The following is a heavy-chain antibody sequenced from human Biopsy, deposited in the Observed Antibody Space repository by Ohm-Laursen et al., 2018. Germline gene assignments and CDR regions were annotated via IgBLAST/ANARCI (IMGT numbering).Heavy chain of an antibody. D-gene: IGHD3-10*01. J-gene: IGHJ4*02. Sequence: SLTLSCASSGFTFSDYYMSWSRQAPGQGLGRVSYINGSGTTIFYSDSVKGRFTVSTDNAKNSLYWQMISFTIEDPAVYYCARDGAGSYHDYWGQGTLVTVSS. CDR3: ARDGAGSYHDY. CDR1: GFTFSDYY. CDR2: INGSGTTI. V-gene: IGHV3-11*01.